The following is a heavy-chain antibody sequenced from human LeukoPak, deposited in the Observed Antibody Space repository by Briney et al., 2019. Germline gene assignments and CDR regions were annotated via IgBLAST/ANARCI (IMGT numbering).Heavy chain of an antibody. CDR2: INSDGSFT. J-gene: IGHJ4*02. D-gene: IGHD3-10*01. V-gene: IGHV3-74*01. Sequence: GGSLRLSCAASGFTFNSYWIHWVRQAPGKGLLWVSRINSDGSFTFYADSVKGRFTISRDNAKNTVFLQMNSLRAEDTAVYYCARDRVQYYYGSGSMYFFDYWGQGTLVTVSS. CDR1: GFTFNSYW. CDR3: ARDRVQYYYGSGSMYFFDY.